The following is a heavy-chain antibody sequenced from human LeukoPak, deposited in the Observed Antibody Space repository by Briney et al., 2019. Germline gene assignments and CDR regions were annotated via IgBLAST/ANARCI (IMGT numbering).Heavy chain of an antibody. D-gene: IGHD1-26*01. J-gene: IGHJ4*02. CDR3: AREGGAQSISLYYFDY. CDR2: INHSGST. Sequence: PSETLSLTCAVYGGSFSGYYWSWIRQPPGKGLEWIGEINHSGSTNYNPSLKSRVTISVDKSKNQFSLKLSSVTAADTAVYYCAREGGAQSISLYYFDYWGQGTLVTVSS. CDR1: GGSFSGYY. V-gene: IGHV4-34*01.